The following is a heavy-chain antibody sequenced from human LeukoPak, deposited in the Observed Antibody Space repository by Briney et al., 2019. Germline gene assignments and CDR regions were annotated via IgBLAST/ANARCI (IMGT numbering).Heavy chain of an antibody. CDR2: ISVYNGNT. D-gene: IGHD3-16*02. V-gene: IGHV1-18*01. CDR3: ARLMITFGGVIVKTYYFDY. Sequence: ASVKVSCKASGYTFTSYGISWVRQAPGQGLEWMGWISVYNGNTNYAQKLQGRVTMTTDTSTSTAYMELRSLRSEDTAVYYCARLMITFGGVIVKTYYFDYWGQGTLVTVSS. J-gene: IGHJ4*02. CDR1: GYTFTSYG.